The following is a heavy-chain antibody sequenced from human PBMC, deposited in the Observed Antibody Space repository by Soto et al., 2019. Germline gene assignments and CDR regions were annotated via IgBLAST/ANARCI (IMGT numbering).Heavy chain of an antibody. CDR2: IYYSGST. CDR3: ARRRTYGDYVAAYYYYMDV. Sequence: PSETLSLTCTVSGGSISSYYWSWIRQPPGKGLEWIGYIYYSGSTNYNPSLKSRVTISVDTSKNQFSLKLSSVTAADTAVYYCARRRTYGDYVAAYYYYMDVWGKGTTVTVSS. CDR1: GGSISSYY. J-gene: IGHJ6*03. D-gene: IGHD4-17*01. V-gene: IGHV4-59*08.